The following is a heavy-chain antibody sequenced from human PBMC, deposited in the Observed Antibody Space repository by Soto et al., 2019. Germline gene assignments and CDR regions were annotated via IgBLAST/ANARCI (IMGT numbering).Heavy chain of an antibody. CDR1: GFTFNSHA. V-gene: IGHV3-21*02. CDR2: INGGGSHI. J-gene: IGHJ3*01. Sequence: EVQLVESGGGLVKPGGSLRLSCVASGFTFNSHALNWVRQAPGKGLEWVSSINGGGSHIYYADSLKRRFTTSGDNARNSVYLQMNSLRAGDTAVYYCAAELTSDAFDFWGPGTVVTVS. D-gene: IGHD3-9*01. CDR3: AAELTSDAFDF.